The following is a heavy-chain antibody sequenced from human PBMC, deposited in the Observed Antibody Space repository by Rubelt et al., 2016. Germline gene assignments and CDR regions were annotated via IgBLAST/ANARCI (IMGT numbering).Heavy chain of an antibody. D-gene: IGHD1-26*01. CDR2: IYHSGST. J-gene: IGHJ4*02. V-gene: IGHV4-38-2*02. Sequence: QVQLQESGPGLVKPSETLSLTCTVSGYSISSGYYWGWIRQPPGKGLEWIGSIYHSGSTYYNPSLKSRVTISVDTSKNQFSLELSSVTAADTAVYYCARDRPRELRYFDYWGQGTLVTVSS. CDR1: GYSISSGYY. CDR3: ARDRPRELRYFDY.